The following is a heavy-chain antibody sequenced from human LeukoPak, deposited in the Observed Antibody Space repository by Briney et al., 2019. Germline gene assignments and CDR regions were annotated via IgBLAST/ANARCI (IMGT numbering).Heavy chain of an antibody. J-gene: IGHJ4*02. CDR3: ARTYYDILTGYSFDY. D-gene: IGHD3-9*01. Sequence: SETLSLTCTVSGGSIGTYSWTWIRQPPGKGLEWIGYIYYSGTTNYNPSLKSRVTMSVDTSKNQFSLKLSSVTAADTAVYYCARTYYDILTGYSFDYWGQGTLVTVSS. CDR1: GGSIGTYS. CDR2: IYYSGTT. V-gene: IGHV4-59*12.